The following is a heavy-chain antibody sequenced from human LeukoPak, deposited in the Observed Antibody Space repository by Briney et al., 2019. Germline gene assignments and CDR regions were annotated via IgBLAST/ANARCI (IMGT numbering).Heavy chain of an antibody. D-gene: IGHD2-15*01. Sequence: GGSLRLSCAASGFTFDNYAMSWVRQAPGKGLEWVSAISGSGGSTYYADSVKGRFTISRDNSKNTLYLQMNSLRAEDTAVYYCAKDARTYCSGGSCYSFDAFDIWGQGTMVTVSS. V-gene: IGHV3-23*01. J-gene: IGHJ3*02. CDR1: GFTFDNYA. CDR2: ISGSGGST. CDR3: AKDARTYCSGGSCYSFDAFDI.